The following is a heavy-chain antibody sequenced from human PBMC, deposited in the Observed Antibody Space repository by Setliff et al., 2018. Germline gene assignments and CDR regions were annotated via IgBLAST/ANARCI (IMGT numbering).Heavy chain of an antibody. Sequence: GGSLRLSCAGSGFTFNTYWMTWVRQAPGKGLEWVASITHDGSKTYILDSVKGRFTISRDNTKNSLYLQMNSLRGEDTAVYYCARDLAGATYYYYYGMDVWGQGTTVTVSS. CDR1: GFTFNTYW. CDR2: ITHDGSKT. V-gene: IGHV3-7*01. J-gene: IGHJ6*02. D-gene: IGHD1-26*01. CDR3: ARDLAGATYYYYYGMDV.